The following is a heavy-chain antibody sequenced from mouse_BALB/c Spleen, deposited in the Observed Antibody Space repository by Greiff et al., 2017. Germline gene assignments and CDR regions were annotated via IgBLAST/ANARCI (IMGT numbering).Heavy chain of an antibody. Sequence: QVQLQQSGPGLVQPSQSLSITCTVSGFSLTSYGVHWVRQSPGKGLEWLGVIWSGGSTDYNAAFISRLSISKDNSKSQVFFKMNSLQANDTAIYYCAGYYDYDEGFAYWGQGTLVTVSA. CDR2: IWSGGST. D-gene: IGHD2-4*01. V-gene: IGHV2-2*02. CDR1: GFSLTSYG. J-gene: IGHJ3*01. CDR3: AGYYDYDEGFAY.